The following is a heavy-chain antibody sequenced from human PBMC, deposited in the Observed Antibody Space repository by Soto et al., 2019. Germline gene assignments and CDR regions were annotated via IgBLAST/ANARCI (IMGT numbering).Heavy chain of an antibody. CDR3: ARGARVVATGFRYYYYGMDV. Sequence: QVPLVQSGAEVKKPGASVKVSCKASGYTFTSYDINWVRQATGQGLEWMGWMNPNSGNTGYAQKFQGRVTMTRNTSISTAYMELSRLRSEDTAVYYCARGARVVATGFRYYYYGMDVWGQGTTVTVSS. J-gene: IGHJ6*02. CDR1: GYTFTSYD. CDR2: MNPNSGNT. D-gene: IGHD5-12*01. V-gene: IGHV1-8*01.